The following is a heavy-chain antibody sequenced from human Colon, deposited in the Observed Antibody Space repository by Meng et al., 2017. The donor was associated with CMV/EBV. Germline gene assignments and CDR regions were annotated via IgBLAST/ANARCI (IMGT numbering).Heavy chain of an antibody. D-gene: IGHD3-3*01. CDR3: TKDAPWELGIFGKYFDY. CDR1: GFPFSDYG. CDR2: IQFDGGIK. V-gene: IGHV3-30*02. J-gene: IGHJ4*02. Sequence: GESLKISCGASGFPFSDYGMYWVRQAPGKGLEWVAFIQFDGGIKYYTDSVKGRFTISRDNSKSTLYLHMNSLRAEDTAVYYCTKDAPWELGIFGKYFDYWGQGTLVTVSS.